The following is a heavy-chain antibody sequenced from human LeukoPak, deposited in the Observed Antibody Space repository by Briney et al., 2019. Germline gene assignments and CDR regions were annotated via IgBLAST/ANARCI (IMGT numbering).Heavy chain of an antibody. CDR3: ASGARYCGGDSCYGPFGC. CDR2: INPNSGGT. J-gene: IGHJ4*02. CDR1: GYTFTGYY. D-gene: IGHD2-15*01. Sequence: ASVKVSCKASGYTFTGYYLHWVRQAPGQGLEWMGWINPNSGGTNYAQKFQGRVTMTRDTSITTAYMELSRLRSDDAALYYCASGARYCGGDSCYGPFGCWGQGTLVTVSS. V-gene: IGHV1-2*02.